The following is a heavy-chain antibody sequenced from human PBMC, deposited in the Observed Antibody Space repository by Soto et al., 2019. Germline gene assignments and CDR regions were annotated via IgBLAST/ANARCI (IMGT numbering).Heavy chain of an antibody. CDR3: ARGMDYGGNSWYFDL. J-gene: IGHJ2*01. V-gene: IGHV1-18*04. CDR1: GYTFTGYY. CDR2: INAYNGNT. Sequence: ASVKVSCKASGYTFTGYYMHWVRQAPGQGLEWMGWINAYNGNTNYAQKLQGRVTMTTDTSTSTAYMELRSLRSDDTAVYYCARGMDYGGNSWYFDLWGSGTLVTVSS. D-gene: IGHD4-17*01.